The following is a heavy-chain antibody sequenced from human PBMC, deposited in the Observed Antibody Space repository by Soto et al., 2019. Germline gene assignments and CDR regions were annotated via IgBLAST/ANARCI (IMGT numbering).Heavy chain of an antibody. V-gene: IGHV4-34*01. CDR2: ISRRGTT. CDR1: GGYFNDNY. J-gene: IGHJ5*02. Sequence: QVQLQQWGAGLLKPSETLSLSCAVYGGYFNDNYYTWFRQPPGKGLEWIGEISRRGTTKYIQSLKSRASTSFDTSKTQVSLKVTSVTAADTDVYYCATSLWFGTQVELWGQGALVTVSS. CDR3: ATSLWFGTQVEL. D-gene: IGHD3-10*01.